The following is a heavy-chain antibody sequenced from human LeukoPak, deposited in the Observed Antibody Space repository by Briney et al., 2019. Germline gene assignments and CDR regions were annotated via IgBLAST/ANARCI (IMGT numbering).Heavy chain of an antibody. Sequence: PGGSLRLSCAASGFTFSSYSMNWVRQAPGKGLEWVSSISSSSSYIYYADSVKGRFTISRDNAKNSLYLQMNSLRAEDTAVYYCARDGIGYYDSSDYFDYWGQGTLVTVSS. D-gene: IGHD3-22*01. V-gene: IGHV3-21*01. J-gene: IGHJ4*02. CDR3: ARDGIGYYDSSDYFDY. CDR2: ISSSSSYI. CDR1: GFTFSSYS.